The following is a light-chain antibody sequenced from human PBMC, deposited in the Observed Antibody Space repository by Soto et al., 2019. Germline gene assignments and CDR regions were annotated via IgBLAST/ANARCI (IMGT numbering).Light chain of an antibody. Sequence: QSVLTQPASVSGSHGQSVTISCTGTSSDVGGYDYVSWYQQHPGTAPKLMLYEVNNRPSGVSNRFSGSKSGNTASLIISGLQTEDEADNYCRAYTHTSNLIFGNETKVTV. CDR1: SSDVGGYDY. V-gene: IGLV2-14*01. CDR3: RAYTHTSNLI. J-gene: IGLJ1*01. CDR2: EVN.